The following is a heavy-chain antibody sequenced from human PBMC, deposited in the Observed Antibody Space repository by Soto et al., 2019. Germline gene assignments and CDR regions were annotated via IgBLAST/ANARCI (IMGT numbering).Heavy chain of an antibody. CDR3: ARRLRPGDYSDY. CDR2: ISAYNGNT. CDR1: GYTFTSYG. V-gene: IGHV1-18*01. Sequence: ASVKVSCKASGYTFTSYGISWVRQAPGQGLEWMGWISAYNGNTNYVQRLQGRVTMTTDTSTSTAYMELRSLRSDDTAVYYCARRLRPGDYSDYWGQGTLVTVSS. D-gene: IGHD2-2*01. J-gene: IGHJ4*02.